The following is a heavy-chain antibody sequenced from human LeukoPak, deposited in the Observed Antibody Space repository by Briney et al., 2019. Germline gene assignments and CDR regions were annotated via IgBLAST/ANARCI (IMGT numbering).Heavy chain of an antibody. Sequence: SKTLSLTCTVSGGSISSYYWSWIRQPPGKGLEWIGYIYYSGSTNYNPSLKSRVTISVDTSKNQFSLKLSSVTAADTAVYYCAGTDYSSGWSFDYWGQGTLVTVSS. J-gene: IGHJ4*02. CDR2: IYYSGST. CDR3: AGTDYSSGWSFDY. V-gene: IGHV4-59*08. D-gene: IGHD6-19*01. CDR1: GGSISSYY.